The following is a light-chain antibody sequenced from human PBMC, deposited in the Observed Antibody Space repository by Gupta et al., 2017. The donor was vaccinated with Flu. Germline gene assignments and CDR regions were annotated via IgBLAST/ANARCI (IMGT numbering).Light chain of an antibody. CDR1: QSIGKW. J-gene: IGKJ2*01. CDR2: KAS. V-gene: IGKV1-5*03. Sequence: TQMTQSPPTLSAPLGDRVTITCRASQSIGKWLAWYQQRPGAVPNLLIYKASVLETGVPSRFSATGSGTEFSLTISRLQAEDFATYYCQQYKSFSYTFGQGTKLEI. CDR3: QQYKSFSYT.